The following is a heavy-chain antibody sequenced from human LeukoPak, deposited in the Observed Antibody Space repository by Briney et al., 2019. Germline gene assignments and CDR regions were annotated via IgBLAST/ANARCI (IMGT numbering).Heavy chain of an antibody. Sequence: GASVKVSCKASGYTFISYGISWVRQAPGQGLEWMGWISAYNGNTNYAQKLQGRVTMTTDTSTSTAYMELRSLRSDDTAVYYCARSDGYSSGLTPFDYWGQGTLVTVSS. CDR2: ISAYNGNT. CDR3: ARSDGYSSGLTPFDY. J-gene: IGHJ4*02. CDR1: GYTFISYG. V-gene: IGHV1-18*01. D-gene: IGHD6-19*01.